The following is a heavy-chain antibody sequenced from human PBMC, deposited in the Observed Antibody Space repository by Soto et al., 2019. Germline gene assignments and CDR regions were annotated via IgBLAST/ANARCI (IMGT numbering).Heavy chain of an antibody. J-gene: IGHJ6*02. CDR2: IYPGDSDT. CDR3: ARHDGDSSSSGLYYYYGMDV. D-gene: IGHD6-6*01. CDR1: GYSFTSYW. Sequence: PGESLKISCKGSGYSFTSYWIGWVRQMPGKGLEWLGIIYPGDSDTRYSPSFQGQVTISADKSISTAYLQWSSLKASDTAMYYCARHDGDSSSSGLYYYYGMDVWGQGTTVTVSS. V-gene: IGHV5-51*01.